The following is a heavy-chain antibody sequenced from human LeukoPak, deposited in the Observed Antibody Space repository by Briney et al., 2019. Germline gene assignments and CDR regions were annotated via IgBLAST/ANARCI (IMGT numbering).Heavy chain of an antibody. D-gene: IGHD5-18*01. V-gene: IGHV3-30*03. CDR3: AGDGHTGMAVYHFDY. Sequence: GRSLRLSCAASGFSFSKYGMHWVRQAPGKGLEWVAVISHDGSNKYYAGSVKGRFTISRDNSKNTLYLQMNSLRAEETAVYYCAGDGHTGMAVYHFDYWGQGALVTVSS. CDR2: ISHDGSNK. J-gene: IGHJ4*02. CDR1: GFSFSKYG.